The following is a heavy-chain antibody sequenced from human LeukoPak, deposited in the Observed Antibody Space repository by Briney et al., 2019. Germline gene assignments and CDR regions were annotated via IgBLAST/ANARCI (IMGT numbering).Heavy chain of an antibody. Sequence: GGSLRLSCAASGFTFSSYAMSWVRQAPGKGLEWVSAISGSGGSTYYADSAKGRFTISRDNSKNTLYLQMNSLRAEDTAVYYCAKRPTMVRDPHDYWGQGTLVTVSS. J-gene: IGHJ4*02. CDR3: AKRPTMVRDPHDY. CDR2: ISGSGGST. V-gene: IGHV3-23*01. CDR1: GFTFSSYA. D-gene: IGHD3-10*01.